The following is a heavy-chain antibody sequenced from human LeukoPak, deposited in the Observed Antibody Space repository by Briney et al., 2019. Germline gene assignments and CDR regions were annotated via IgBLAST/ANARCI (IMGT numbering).Heavy chain of an antibody. CDR2: IYTSGST. CDR3: ARVVRCGGDCYSLYYYYYMDV. J-gene: IGHJ6*03. CDR1: GGSISSYY. Sequence: PSETLSLTCTVSGGSISSYYWSWIRQPAGKGLEWIGRIYTSGSTNYNPSLKSRVTMSVDTSKNQFSLKLSSVTAADTAVYYCARVVRCGGDCYSLYYYYYMDVWGKGITVTVSS. D-gene: IGHD2-21*01. V-gene: IGHV4-4*07.